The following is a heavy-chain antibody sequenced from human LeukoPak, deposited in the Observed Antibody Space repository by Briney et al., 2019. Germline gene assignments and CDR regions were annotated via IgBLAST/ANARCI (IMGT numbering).Heavy chain of an antibody. CDR2: INPNSGGT. J-gene: IGHJ4*02. CDR3: ARDNGDYWFDY. V-gene: IGHV1-2*02. Sequence: ASVKGSCKASGYTFTGYYMHWVRQAPGQGLEWMGWINPNSGGTNYAQKFQGRVTMTRDTSISTAYMELTRLRSDDTAVYYCARDNGDYWFDYWGQGTLVTVSS. CDR1: GYTFTGYY. D-gene: IGHD4-17*01.